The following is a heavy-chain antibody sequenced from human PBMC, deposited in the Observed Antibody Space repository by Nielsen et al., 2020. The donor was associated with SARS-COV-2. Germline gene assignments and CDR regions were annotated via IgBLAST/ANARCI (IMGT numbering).Heavy chain of an antibody. CDR3: ARDQLWSSGYMDV. Sequence: SETLSLTCTVSGGSISSYYWSWIRQPPGKGLEWIGHIYYSGSTNYNPSLKSRVTISVDTSKNQFSLKLSSVTAADTAVYYCARDQLWSSGYMDVWGKGTTVTVSS. CDR1: GGSISSYY. J-gene: IGHJ6*03. V-gene: IGHV4-59*12. CDR2: IYYSGST. D-gene: IGHD5-18*01.